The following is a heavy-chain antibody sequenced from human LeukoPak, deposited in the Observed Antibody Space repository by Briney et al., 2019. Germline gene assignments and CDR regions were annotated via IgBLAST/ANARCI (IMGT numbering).Heavy chain of an antibody. D-gene: IGHD5-18*01. CDR3: ARIEAVTRGYNHAYYFDY. CDR1: TYSISSGYY. J-gene: IGHJ4*02. V-gene: IGHV4-38-2*02. CDR2: IYHNGNT. Sequence: SETLSLTCTVSTYSISSGYYWGWIRQPPGKGLEWIGNIYHNGNTYYNPSLKSRVTISVDTSKKQFSLKLRTATAADTAVYYCARIEAVTRGYNHAYYFDYWGQGTLVTVSS.